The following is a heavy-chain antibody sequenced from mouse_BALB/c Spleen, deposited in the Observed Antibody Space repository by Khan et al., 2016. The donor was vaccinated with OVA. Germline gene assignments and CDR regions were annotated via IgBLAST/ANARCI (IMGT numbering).Heavy chain of an antibody. D-gene: IGHD1-1*01. CDR1: GYSITTDYA. CDR2: ISYSGNT. Sequence: EVQLQESGPGLVKPSQSLSLTCPVTGYSITTDYAWNWIRQFPGSKLEWMGHISYSGNTKYNPSLKSRISITRDTSKNQFFLQLKSVTTEDTARYYCARIYGGDFDYWGQGTTLTVAS. J-gene: IGHJ2*01. V-gene: IGHV3-2*02. CDR3: ARIYGGDFDY.